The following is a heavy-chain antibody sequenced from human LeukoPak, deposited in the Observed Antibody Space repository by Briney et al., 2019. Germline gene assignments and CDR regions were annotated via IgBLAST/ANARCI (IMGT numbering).Heavy chain of an antibody. J-gene: IGHJ4*02. CDR3: ARDQLAYSGYDTLFDY. V-gene: IGHV3-30*04. CDR2: ISYDGSNK. Sequence: GGSLRLSCAASGFTFNSYAIHWVRQAPGKGLEWVAVISYDGSNKYYADSVKGRFTISRDNSKNTLYLQLNSPRPEDTAVYYCARDQLAYSGYDTLFDYWGQGTLVTVSS. CDR1: GFTFNSYA. D-gene: IGHD5-12*01.